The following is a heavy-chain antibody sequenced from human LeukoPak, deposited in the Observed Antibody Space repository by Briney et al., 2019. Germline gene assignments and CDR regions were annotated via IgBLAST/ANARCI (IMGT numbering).Heavy chain of an antibody. J-gene: IGHJ4*02. V-gene: IGHV3-74*01. D-gene: IGHD6-13*01. CDR3: AKGGAAAGSYHLGTF. CDR1: GFTFSSYW. Sequence: GASLRLSCVASGFTFSSYWMHWVRQAPGKGLVWVSRITTDGRSTSYADSVRGRFTISRDNAKNTLYLQMSSLTAEDTAVYFCAKGGAAAGSYHLGTFWGQGTLVTVSS. CDR2: ITTDGRST.